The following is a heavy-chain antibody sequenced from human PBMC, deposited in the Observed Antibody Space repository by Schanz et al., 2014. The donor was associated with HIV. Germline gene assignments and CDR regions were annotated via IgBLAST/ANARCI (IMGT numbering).Heavy chain of an antibody. D-gene: IGHD3-22*01. CDR1: GFNFNNYA. J-gene: IGHJ4*02. CDR3: AKPEYDSRGNSQSHFDY. V-gene: IGHV3-23*01. Sequence: EVQLLESGGGLEQPGGSLRLSCAASGFNFNNYAMTWVRQAPGKGLEWVSSISESGGRTYYADSGNGRFTISRDNSKNTLYLQMTTLRIDDTAVYYCAKPEYDSRGNSQSHFDYWGQGTLVTVSP. CDR2: ISESGGRT.